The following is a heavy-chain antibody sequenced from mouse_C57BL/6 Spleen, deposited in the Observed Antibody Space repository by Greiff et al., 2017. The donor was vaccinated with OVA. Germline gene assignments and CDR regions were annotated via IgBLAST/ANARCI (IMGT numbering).Heavy chain of an antibody. D-gene: IGHD1-1*01. J-gene: IGHJ2*01. CDR3: AREGYGSSLYYFDY. Sequence: EVMLVESGGGLVKPGGSLKPSCAASGFTFSSYAMSWVRQTPEKRLEWVATISDGGSYTYYPDNVKGRFTISRDNAKNNLYLQMSHLKSEDTAMYYCAREGYGSSLYYFDYWGQGTTLTVSS. V-gene: IGHV5-4*01. CDR1: GFTFSSYA. CDR2: ISDGGSYT.